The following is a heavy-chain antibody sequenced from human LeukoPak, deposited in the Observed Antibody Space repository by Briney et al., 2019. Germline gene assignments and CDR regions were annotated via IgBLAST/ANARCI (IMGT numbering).Heavy chain of an antibody. Sequence: PGGSLRLSCAASGFTFSNYVMSWVRQAPGKGLEWVSSISASGGSPYYAASVKGRFTISRDNSKNTLHLQMNSLRAGDTAVYYCAKGDTSWLYVDYWGQGTLDTVSS. CDR3: AKGDTSWLYVDY. D-gene: IGHD2-2*01. CDR2: ISASGGSP. J-gene: IGHJ4*02. V-gene: IGHV3-23*01. CDR1: GFTFSNYV.